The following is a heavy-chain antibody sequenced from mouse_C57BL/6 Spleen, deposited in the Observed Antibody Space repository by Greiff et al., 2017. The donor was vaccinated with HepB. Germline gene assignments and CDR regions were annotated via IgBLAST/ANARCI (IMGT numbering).Heavy chain of an antibody. Sequence: EVQLVESGGGLVQPKGSLKLSCAASGFTFNTYAMHWVRQAPGKGLEWVARISSKSSNYATYYADSVKDRFTISRDDSQSMLYLQMNNLKTEDTAMYYCVRGWLLRLDYWGQGTSVTVSS. J-gene: IGHJ4*01. CDR1: GFTFNTYA. D-gene: IGHD2-3*01. V-gene: IGHV10-3*01. CDR3: VRGWLLRLDY. CDR2: ISSKSSNYAT.